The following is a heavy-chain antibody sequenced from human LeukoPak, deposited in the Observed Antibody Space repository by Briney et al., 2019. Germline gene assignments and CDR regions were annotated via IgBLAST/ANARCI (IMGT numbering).Heavy chain of an antibody. Sequence: SETLSLTRAVYGGSFSGFHLSWVRPPPGKGLEWIGEINHSGSTNYNPSLKSRVSISVDTSKNQFSLKLSSVTAADTAVYYCARVLGNKTVDYWGQGTLVTVSS. CDR3: ARVLGNKTVDY. J-gene: IGHJ4*02. CDR2: INHSGST. V-gene: IGHV4-34*01. CDR1: GGSFSGFH. D-gene: IGHD3-16*01.